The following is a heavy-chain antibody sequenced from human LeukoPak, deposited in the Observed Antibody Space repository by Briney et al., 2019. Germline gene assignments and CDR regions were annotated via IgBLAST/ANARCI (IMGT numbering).Heavy chain of an antibody. CDR1: GGTFSSYA. D-gene: IGHD4-23*01. Sequence: GASVKVSCKASGGTFSSYAISWVRQAPGQGLEWMGGIIPIFGTANYAQKFQGRVTITADESTSIAYMELSSLRSEDTAVYYCARDSDYGGNRGANYYFDYWGQGTLVTVSS. CDR3: ARDSDYGGNRGANYYFDY. CDR2: IIPIFGTA. J-gene: IGHJ4*02. V-gene: IGHV1-69*13.